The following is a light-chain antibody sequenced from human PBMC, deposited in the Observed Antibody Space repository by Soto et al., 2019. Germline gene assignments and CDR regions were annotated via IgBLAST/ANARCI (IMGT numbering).Light chain of an antibody. Sequence: EIVLTQTPGTLSLSPGERATLSCRASQSVTSSHLAWYQQKPGQAPRLLIYGASTRATGIPDRFSGSGSDTDFTLTISSLQAGDEAVYHCQQYYNTPYTFGQGTKLEIK. V-gene: IGKV3-20*01. CDR2: GAS. CDR1: QSVTSSH. CDR3: QQYYNTPYT. J-gene: IGKJ2*01.